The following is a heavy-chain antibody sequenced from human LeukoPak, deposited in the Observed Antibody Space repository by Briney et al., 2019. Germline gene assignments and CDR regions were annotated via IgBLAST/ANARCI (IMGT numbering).Heavy chain of an antibody. D-gene: IGHD2-2*01. Sequence: SETLSLTCAVYGGSFSGYYWSWIRQPPGKGLEWIGEINHSGSTNYNPSLKSRVTISVDTSKNQFSLKLSSVTAADTAVYYCAGKGFDIVVVPAATTQLSGLYGFDYWGQGTLVTVSS. V-gene: IGHV4-34*01. CDR3: AGKGFDIVVVPAATTQLSGLYGFDY. CDR2: INHSGST. CDR1: GGSFSGYY. J-gene: IGHJ4*02.